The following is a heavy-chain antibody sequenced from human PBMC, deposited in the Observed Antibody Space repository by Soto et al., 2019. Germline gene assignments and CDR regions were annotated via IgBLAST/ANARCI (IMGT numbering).Heavy chain of an antibody. J-gene: IGHJ4*02. CDR1: GFTFRIYS. CDR2: ISSSSNSI. Sequence: EVQLVESGGALVQPGGSLRLSCAASGFTFRIYSMNWVRQAPGKGLEWVSYISSSSNSIYYADSLKGRFTISRDNAKNSLYLQMNSLRAEDTAVYYCAIDSSRLDYWGQGTLVTVSS. V-gene: IGHV3-48*01. CDR3: AIDSSRLDY.